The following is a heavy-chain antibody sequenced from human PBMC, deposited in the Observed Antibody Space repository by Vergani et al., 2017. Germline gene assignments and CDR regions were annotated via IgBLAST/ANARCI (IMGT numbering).Heavy chain of an antibody. D-gene: IGHD3-22*01. Sequence: QVQLQESGPGLVKPSETLSLTCTVYGGSFSGYYWSWIRQPPGKGLEWIGEINHSGSTNYNPSLKSRVTISVDTSKNQFSLKLSSVTAADTAVYYCARAYYYYDSSGYYFPPDAFDIWGQGTMVTVSS. CDR1: GGSFSGYY. CDR2: INHSGST. CDR3: ARAYYYYDSSGYYFPPDAFDI. V-gene: IGHV4-34*01. J-gene: IGHJ3*02.